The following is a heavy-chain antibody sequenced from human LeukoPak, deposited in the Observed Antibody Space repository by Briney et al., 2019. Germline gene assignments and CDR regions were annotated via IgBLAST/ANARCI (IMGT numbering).Heavy chain of an antibody. CDR3: ATEESDYSIDY. Sequence: SETLSLTCAVYGGSFSGYYWSWIRQPPGKGLEWIGEINHSGSTNYDPSLKSRVTISVDTSKNQFSLELSSVTAADTAVYYCATEESDYSIDYWGQGTLVTVSS. V-gene: IGHV4-34*01. D-gene: IGHD4-11*01. J-gene: IGHJ4*02. CDR1: GGSFSGYY. CDR2: INHSGST.